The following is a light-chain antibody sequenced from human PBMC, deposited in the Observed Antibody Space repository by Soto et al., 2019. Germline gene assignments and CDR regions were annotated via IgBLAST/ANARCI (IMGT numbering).Light chain of an antibody. CDR3: QQYSYFAT. CDR2: KAS. V-gene: IGKV1-5*03. Sequence: DIQMTQSPSTLSASVGDRVTITCRASQSIISWLTWYQQKAGQAPKLLIYKASIVESGVPSRFSGSGSGTEFTLTISSLQPDDSASYYCQQYSYFATFGQGTRMEVK. CDR1: QSIISW. J-gene: IGKJ1*01.